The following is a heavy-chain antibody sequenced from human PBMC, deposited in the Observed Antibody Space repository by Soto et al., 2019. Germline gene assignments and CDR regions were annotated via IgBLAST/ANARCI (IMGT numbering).Heavy chain of an antibody. CDR1: GYTFSEYY. CDR3: ASHYDMWSGYLSPVDY. Sequence: QVQLVESGGDLVKPGGSLRLSCAASGYTFSEYYMSWIRQAPGKGLEWISYIDTSGTKIYYADSVKGRFTITRDNAKNSLHLEMNSLRDEDTAVYYCASHYDMWSGYLSPVDYWGQGTLVTVSS. D-gene: IGHD3-3*01. V-gene: IGHV3-11*01. J-gene: IGHJ4*02. CDR2: IDTSGTKI.